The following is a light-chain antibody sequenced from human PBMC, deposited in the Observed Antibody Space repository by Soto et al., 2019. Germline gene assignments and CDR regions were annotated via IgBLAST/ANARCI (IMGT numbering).Light chain of an antibody. CDR2: EVT. Sequence: QSVLTQPASVSGSPGQSITISCTGTSSDIGGYKHVSWYQQHPGKAPKLMIYEVTNRPSGVSYRFSGSKSGNTASLTISGRQAEDEADYYCSSYTTSSTQVFGTGTKLTVL. CDR3: SSYTTSSTQV. J-gene: IGLJ1*01. CDR1: SSDIGGYKH. V-gene: IGLV2-14*01.